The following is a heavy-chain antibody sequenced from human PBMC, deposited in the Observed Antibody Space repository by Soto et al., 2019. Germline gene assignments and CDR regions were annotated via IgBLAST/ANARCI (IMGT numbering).Heavy chain of an antibody. Sequence: VASVKVSCKASGGTFSSYAISWVRQAPGQGLEWMGGIIPIFGTANYAQKFQGRVTITADESTSTAYMELSSLRSEDTAVYYCARDPYDILTGYSPGDYYYGMDVWGQGTTVTVSS. CDR2: IIPIFGTA. CDR3: ARDPYDILTGYSPGDYYYGMDV. J-gene: IGHJ6*02. V-gene: IGHV1-69*13. D-gene: IGHD3-9*01. CDR1: GGTFSSYA.